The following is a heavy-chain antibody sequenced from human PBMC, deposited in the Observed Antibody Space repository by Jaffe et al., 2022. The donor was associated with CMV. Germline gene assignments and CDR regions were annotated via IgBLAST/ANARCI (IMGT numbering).Heavy chain of an antibody. Sequence: QVQLQESGPGLVKPSETLSLTCTVSGGSISSYYWSWIRQPPGKGLEWIGYIYYSGSTNYNPSLKSRVTISVDTSKNQFSLKLSSVTAADTAVYYCARVGFSDMSFDYYGMDVWGQGTTVTVSS. CDR2: IYYSGST. CDR3: ARVGFSDMSFDYYGMDV. V-gene: IGHV4-59*01. D-gene: IGHD3-3*01. J-gene: IGHJ6*02. CDR1: GGSISSYY.